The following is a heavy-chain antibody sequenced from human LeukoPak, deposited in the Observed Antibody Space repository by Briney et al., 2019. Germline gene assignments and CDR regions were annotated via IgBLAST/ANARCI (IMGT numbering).Heavy chain of an antibody. CDR2: IYPGDSDT. CDR1: GYSFTSYW. D-gene: IGHD2-2*01. CDR3: ARQIGPAVVVPAAIGFDY. V-gene: IGHV5-51*01. Sequence: GESLKISCKGSGYSFTSYWIGWVRQMPGKGLEWMGIIYPGDSDTRYSPSFQGQVTISADKSISTAYLQWSSLKASDTAMYYCARQIGPAVVVPAAIGFDYWGQGTLVTVSS. J-gene: IGHJ4*02.